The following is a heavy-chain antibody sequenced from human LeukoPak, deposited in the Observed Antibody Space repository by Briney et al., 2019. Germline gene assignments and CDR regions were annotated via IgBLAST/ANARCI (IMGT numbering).Heavy chain of an antibody. V-gene: IGHV1-3*01. CDR1: GYTFTSYA. J-gene: IGHJ4*02. D-gene: IGHD2-8*01. Sequence: GASVKVSCKASGYTFTSYAMHWVRQAPGQRLEWVGWINAGNGNTKYSQKFQGRVTITADESTSTAYMELSSLRSEDTAVYYCARDRVYSRFYFDYWGQGTLVTVSS. CDR3: ARDRVYSRFYFDY. CDR2: INAGNGNT.